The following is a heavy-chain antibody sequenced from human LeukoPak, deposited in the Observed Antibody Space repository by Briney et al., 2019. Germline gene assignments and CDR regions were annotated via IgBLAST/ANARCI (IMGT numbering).Heavy chain of an antibody. D-gene: IGHD6-19*01. Sequence: ASVKVSCKASGYTFTGYNMHWVRQAPGQGLEWMGIINSSGGTTSYAQKFQGRVTMTRDTSTSTVYMELSSLRSEDTAVYYCARGGWYYFDYWGQGTLVTVSS. CDR3: ARGGWYYFDY. V-gene: IGHV1-46*01. CDR1: GYTFTGYN. J-gene: IGHJ4*02. CDR2: INSSGGTT.